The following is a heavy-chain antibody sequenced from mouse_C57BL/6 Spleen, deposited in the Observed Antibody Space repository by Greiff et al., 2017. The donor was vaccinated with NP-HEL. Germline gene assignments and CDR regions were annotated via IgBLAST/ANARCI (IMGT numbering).Heavy chain of an antibody. Sequence: QVQLKQPGAELVKPGASVKMSCKASGYTFTSYWITWVKQRPGQGLEWIGDIYPGSGSTNYNEKFKSKATLTVDTSSSTAYMQLSSLTSEDSAVYYCAREGDYDGLYYFDYWGQGTTLTVSS. V-gene: IGHV1-55*01. CDR3: AREGDYDGLYYFDY. J-gene: IGHJ2*01. CDR2: IYPGSGST. D-gene: IGHD2-4*01. CDR1: GYTFTSYW.